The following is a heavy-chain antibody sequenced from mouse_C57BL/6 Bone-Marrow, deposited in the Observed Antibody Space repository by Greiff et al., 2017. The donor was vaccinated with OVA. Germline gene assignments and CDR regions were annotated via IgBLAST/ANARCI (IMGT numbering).Heavy chain of an antibody. D-gene: IGHD2-10*02. V-gene: IGHV1-81*01. CDR1: GYTFTSYG. CDR3: ARSEGYGNLPEDY. Sequence: LVESGAELARPGASVKLSCKASGYTFTSYGISWVKQRTGQGLEWIGEIYPRSGNTYYNEKFKGKATLTADKSSSTAYMELRSLTSEDSAVYFCARSEGYGNLPEDYWGQGTTLTVSS. J-gene: IGHJ2*01. CDR2: IYPRSGNT.